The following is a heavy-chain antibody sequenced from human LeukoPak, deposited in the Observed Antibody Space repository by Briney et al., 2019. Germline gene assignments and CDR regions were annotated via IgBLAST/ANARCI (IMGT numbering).Heavy chain of an antibody. CDR3: ARILGYCSGGSCYPYYFDY. CDR1: GYTFTSYG. J-gene: IGHJ4*02. Sequence: ASVKVSCKASGYTFTSYGISWVRQAPGQGLEWMGWISAYNGNTNYAQKLQGRVTMTTDTSTSTAYMELRSLRSDDTAVYYCARILGYCSGGSCYPYYFDYWGQGTLVTVSS. CDR2: ISAYNGNT. V-gene: IGHV1-18*01. D-gene: IGHD2-15*01.